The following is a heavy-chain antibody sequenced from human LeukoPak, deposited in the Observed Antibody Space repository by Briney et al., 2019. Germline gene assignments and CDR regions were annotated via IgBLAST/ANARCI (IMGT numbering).Heavy chain of an antibody. Sequence: SETLSLTCTVSGGSISSHYWSWIRQPPGKGLEWIGYIYYSGSTNYNPSLKSRVTISVDTSKNQFSLKLSSVTAADTAVYYCARDVATDDYYYYMDVWGKGTTVTVSS. CDR1: GGSISSHY. CDR3: ARDVATDDYYYYMDV. D-gene: IGHD5-12*01. V-gene: IGHV4-59*11. J-gene: IGHJ6*03. CDR2: IYYSGST.